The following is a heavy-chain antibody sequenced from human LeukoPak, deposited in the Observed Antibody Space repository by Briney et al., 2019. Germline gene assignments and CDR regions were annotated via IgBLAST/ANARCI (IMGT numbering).Heavy chain of an antibody. CDR2: ISSSSSYI. V-gene: IGHV3-21*01. J-gene: IGHJ5*02. Sequence: GGSLRLSCAASGFTFSSYSMNWVRQAPGKGLEWVSSISSSSSYIYYADSVKGRFTISRDNAKNSLYLQMNSLRAEDTAVYYCARWGRTVRGGFDPWGQGTLVTVSS. CDR3: ARWGRTVRGGFDP. D-gene: IGHD4-11*01. CDR1: GFTFSSYS.